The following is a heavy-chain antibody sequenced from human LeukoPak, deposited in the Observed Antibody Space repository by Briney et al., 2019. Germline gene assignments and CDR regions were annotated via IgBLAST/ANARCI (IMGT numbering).Heavy chain of an antibody. J-gene: IGHJ4*02. CDR1: GGSFSDHS. V-gene: IGHV4-34*01. Sequence: SETLSLTSAVYGGSFSDHSWSWIRQSPGKGLEWIGEINHIGRTSYNPSLKSRLTISVDTSNNQFSLKLTSVTAAGTAVYYCARGLRFVRYFDLLLPHFDFWGQGTLVTVSS. D-gene: IGHD3-9*01. CDR3: ARGLRFVRYFDLLLPHFDF. CDR2: INHIGRT.